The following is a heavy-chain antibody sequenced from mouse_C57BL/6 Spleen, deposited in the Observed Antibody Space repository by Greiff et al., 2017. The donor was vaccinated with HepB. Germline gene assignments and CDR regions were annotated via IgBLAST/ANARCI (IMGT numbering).Heavy chain of an antibody. CDR1: GYSFTGYY. V-gene: IGHV1-42*01. CDR2: INPSTGGT. D-gene: IGHD4-1*01. Sequence: VQLQQSGPELVKPGASVKISCKASGYSFTGYYMNWVKQSPEKSLEWIGEINPSTGGTTYNQKFKAKATLTVDKSSSTAYMQLKSLTSEDSAVYYCARIPHWDEDYYAMDYWGQGTSVTVSS. CDR3: ARIPHWDEDYYAMDY. J-gene: IGHJ4*01.